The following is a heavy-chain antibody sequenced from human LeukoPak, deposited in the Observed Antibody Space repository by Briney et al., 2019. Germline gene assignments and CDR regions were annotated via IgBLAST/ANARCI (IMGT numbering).Heavy chain of an antibody. J-gene: IGHJ4*02. D-gene: IGHD1-26*01. V-gene: IGHV3-7*01. CDR2: IKQDGSEK. CDR3: ARDMVVGTTYFDY. Sequence: GGSLRLSCVAAGFTFSSYWMSWVRQAPGKRLEWVANIKQDGSEKYYVDSVKGRFTISRDNAKNSLYLQMNSLRAEDTAVYYCARDMVVGTTYFDYWGQGTLVTVSS. CDR1: GFTFSSYW.